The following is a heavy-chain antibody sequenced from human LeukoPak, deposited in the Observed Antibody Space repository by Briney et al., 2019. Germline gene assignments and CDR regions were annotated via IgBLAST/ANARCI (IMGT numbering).Heavy chain of an antibody. CDR3: AKAHGGSGYDSYFDY. CDR2: IAISGTYI. CDR1: GFILSDYN. V-gene: IGHV3-21*01. J-gene: IGHJ4*02. D-gene: IGHD5-12*01. Sequence: GGSLRLSCAASGFILSDYNMNWVRQAPGRGLEWVSFIAISGTYITYADSVKGRFTISRDNSKNTLYLQMNSLRAEDTAVYYCAKAHGGSGYDSYFDYWGQGTLVTVSS.